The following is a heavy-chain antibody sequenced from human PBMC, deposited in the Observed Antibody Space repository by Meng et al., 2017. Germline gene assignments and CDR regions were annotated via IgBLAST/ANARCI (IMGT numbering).Heavy chain of an antibody. J-gene: IGHJ4*02. Sequence: LLVEVGGGLVKPGGSLRLSCVASGLRFTDAWMSWVRQAPGKGLEWVGRIERKSDGGTIYYAAPVKGRFTISRDDSKNTLYLQMDSLINEDTAVYFCATGAAAADHWGQGTLVTVSS. D-gene: IGHD6-13*01. CDR1: GLRFTDAW. CDR2: IERKSDGGTI. V-gene: IGHV3-15*04. CDR3: ATGAAAADH.